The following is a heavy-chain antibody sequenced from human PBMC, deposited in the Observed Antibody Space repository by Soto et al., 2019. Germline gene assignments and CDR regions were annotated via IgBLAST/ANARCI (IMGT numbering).Heavy chain of an antibody. CDR3: ARQSYFCSGPYYQFVF. CDR1: GGSISSSSYY. D-gene: IGHD3-10*01. CDR2: IYYSGST. Sequence: PSETLSLTCTVSGGSISSSSYYWGWIRQPPGKGLEWIGSIYYSGSTYYNPSLKSRVTISVDTSKNQFSLKLSSVTAADTAFYYCARQSYFCSGPYYQFVFCGQGSPVPVSS. J-gene: IGHJ4*02. V-gene: IGHV4-39*01.